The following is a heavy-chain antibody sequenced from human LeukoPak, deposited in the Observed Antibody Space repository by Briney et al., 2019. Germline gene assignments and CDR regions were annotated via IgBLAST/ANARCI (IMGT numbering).Heavy chain of an antibody. CDR1: GFTLSSYS. J-gene: IGHJ4*02. D-gene: IGHD7-27*01. Sequence: GGSLRLSCAASGFTLSSYSMNWVRQTPGKGLEWVSAISGSGGSTYYADSVKGRFTISRDNSKNTLYLQMNSLRAEDTAVYYCAKTLSRLGGGDNWGQGTLVTVSS. V-gene: IGHV3-23*01. CDR3: AKTLSRLGGGDN. CDR2: ISGSGGST.